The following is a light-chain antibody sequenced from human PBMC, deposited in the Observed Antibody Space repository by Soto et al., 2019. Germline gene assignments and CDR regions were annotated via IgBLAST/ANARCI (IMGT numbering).Light chain of an antibody. J-gene: IGLJ1*01. CDR2: DVS. V-gene: IGLV2-14*01. Sequence: QSALTQPRSVSGSPGQSVTISCTGTSSDVGAYNSVCWYQHNPGKAPKLMIHDVSIRPSGASNRFSGSKSGNTASLTISGLQAEDEADYYCSSYTTGSTLVFGTGTKVTVL. CDR3: SSYTTGSTLV. CDR1: SSDVGAYNS.